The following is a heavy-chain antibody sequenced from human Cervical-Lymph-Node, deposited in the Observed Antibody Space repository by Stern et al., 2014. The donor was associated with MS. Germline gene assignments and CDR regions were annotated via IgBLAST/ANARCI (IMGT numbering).Heavy chain of an antibody. CDR1: GFTFNRYH. J-gene: IGHJ6*02. D-gene: IGHD2-2*01. Sequence: QVQLVQSGAEVRKPGASVRISCKASGFTFNRYHLHWVRQAPGQGPEWMGISNPRGDPSNYAQKFKGRVAVTRDSSTSTVYMELSSLTSEDTAVYYCARGGLCSSDSCYDYQYDGLDVWGQGTTVIVSS. CDR2: SNPRGDPS. V-gene: IGHV1-46*02. CDR3: ARGGLCSSDSCYDYQYDGLDV.